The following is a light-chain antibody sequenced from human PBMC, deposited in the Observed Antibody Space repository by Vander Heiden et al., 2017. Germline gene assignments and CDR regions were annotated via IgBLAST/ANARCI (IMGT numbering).Light chain of an antibody. CDR2: SNS. V-gene: IGLV1-40*01. J-gene: IGLJ2*01. CDR3: QSYDSTVV. CDR1: SAEMGAGYD. Sequence: QSALTQPPSVSGAPGQRVTTPCTGSSAEMGAGYDVHWNQQLPRTAPKLLIDSNSNRPSGVPDRFSGSNSGTSASLAITGRQAEDEDDYYCQSYDSTVVFGGGTKLTVL.